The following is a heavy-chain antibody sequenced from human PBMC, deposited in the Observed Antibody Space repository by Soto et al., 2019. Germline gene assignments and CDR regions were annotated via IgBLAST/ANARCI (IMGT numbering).Heavy chain of an antibody. V-gene: IGHV3-66*04. J-gene: IGHJ5*02. CDR2: VYSGGST. D-gene: IGHD4-17*01. CDR3: ARLYGDYDWFDP. CDR1: GFTVSRNY. Sequence: GGSLRLSCAASGFTVSRNYMGWVRQAPGRGLEWVSVVYSGGSTYYADSVKGRFIISRGTSENTLYLDMDSLRAEDTAVYYCARLYGDYDWFDPWGQGTLVTVSS.